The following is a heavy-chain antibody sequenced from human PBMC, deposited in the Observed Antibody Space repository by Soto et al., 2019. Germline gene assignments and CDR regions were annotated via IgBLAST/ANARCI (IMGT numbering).Heavy chain of an antibody. CDR2: IIPILGIA. D-gene: IGHD4-17*01. CDR1: GGTFSSYT. V-gene: IGHV1-69*02. Sequence: QVQLVQSGAAVKKPGSSVKVSCKASGGTFSSYTISWVRQAPGQGLEWMGRIIPILGIANYAQKFQGRVTITADKSTSTVYMELSSLRSEDTAVYYCARSNPRNYGDYANDYWGQGTLVTVSS. J-gene: IGHJ4*02. CDR3: ARSNPRNYGDYANDY.